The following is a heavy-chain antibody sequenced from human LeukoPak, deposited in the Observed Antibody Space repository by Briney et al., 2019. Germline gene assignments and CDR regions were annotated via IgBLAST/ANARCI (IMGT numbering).Heavy chain of an antibody. J-gene: IGHJ3*02. Sequence: PGVSLRLSCAVSGFTFSSSWMHWVRQAPGKGLVWVSHIKTDGSTTAYADSVKGRFTISRDNARNTLYLQMNSLRTEDTAVYYCATGSGHGFDIWGQGTMVIVSS. D-gene: IGHD3-10*01. CDR2: IKTDGSTT. CDR1: GFTFSSSW. CDR3: ATGSGHGFDI. V-gene: IGHV3-74*01.